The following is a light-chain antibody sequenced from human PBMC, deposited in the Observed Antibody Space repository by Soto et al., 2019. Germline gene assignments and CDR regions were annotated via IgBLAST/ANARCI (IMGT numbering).Light chain of an antibody. CDR3: QHRNNWLGT. CDR2: DAS. Sequence: EIVLTQSPATLSLSPGERATLSCRASQSVGSFLAWYQQKSGQAPRLLIYDASNRAPSIPARFSGSGSGTDFTLTISSLEPEDFAVYYCQHRNNWLGTFGPGTKVDIK. CDR1: QSVGSF. J-gene: IGKJ3*01. V-gene: IGKV3-11*01.